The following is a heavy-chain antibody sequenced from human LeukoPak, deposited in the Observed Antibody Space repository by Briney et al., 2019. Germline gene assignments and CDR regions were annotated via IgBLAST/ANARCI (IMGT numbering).Heavy chain of an antibody. D-gene: IGHD5-18*01. CDR3: ARRATTERGHSYGLDF. J-gene: IGHJ4*02. CDR2: IIGGAGST. CDR1: GFSFSSHG. Sequence: GGSLRLSCAASGFSFSSHGMSWVRQAPGKGLEWVSGIIGGAGSTYYADSVKGRFTISGDNSKNTLFLQMNSLRAEDTAMYYCARRATTERGHSYGLDFWGQGTLVTVSS. V-gene: IGHV3-23*01.